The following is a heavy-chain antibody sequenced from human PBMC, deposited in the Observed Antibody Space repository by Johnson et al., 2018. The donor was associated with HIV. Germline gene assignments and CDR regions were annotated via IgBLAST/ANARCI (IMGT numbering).Heavy chain of an antibody. CDR2: INWTGATP. J-gene: IGHJ3*02. CDR1: GFTFDDYG. V-gene: IGHV3-20*04. CDR3: ARGGFGEWAAFDI. D-gene: IGHD3-10*01. Sequence: VQLVESGGGVVQPGRSVRLSCAASGFTFDDYGMSWVRQAPGKGLEWVSGINWTGATPGSPDSVKGRFTLSRDNSKNTLYLQMNSLRAEDTAVYYCARGGFGEWAAFDIWGQGTMVTVSS.